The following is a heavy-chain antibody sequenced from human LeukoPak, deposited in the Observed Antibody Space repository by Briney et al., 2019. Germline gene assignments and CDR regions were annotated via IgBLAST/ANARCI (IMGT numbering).Heavy chain of an antibody. CDR1: GLTFSSYA. CDR3: AKAVGQWLVEFDY. CDR2: ISGSGGST. J-gene: IGHJ4*02. V-gene: IGHV3-23*01. D-gene: IGHD6-19*01. Sequence: GGSLRLSCAASGLTFSSYAMSWVRQAPGKGLEWVPAISGSGGSTYYADSVKGRFTISRDNSKNTLYLQMNSLRAEDTAVYYCAKAVGQWLVEFDYWGQGTLVTVSS.